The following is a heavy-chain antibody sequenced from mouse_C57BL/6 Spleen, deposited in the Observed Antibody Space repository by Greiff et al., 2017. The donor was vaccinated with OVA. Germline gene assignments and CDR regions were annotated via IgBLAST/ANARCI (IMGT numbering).Heavy chain of an antibody. CDR2: INPNNGGT. D-gene: IGHD4-1*01. Sequence: VQLKESGPELVKPGASVKMSCKASGYTFTDYNMHWVKQSHGKSLEWSGYINPNNGGTSYNQKFKGKATLTVNKSSSTAYMELRSLTSEDSAVYYCASWAWFAYWGQGTLVTVSA. V-gene: IGHV1-22*01. J-gene: IGHJ3*01. CDR3: ASWAWFAY. CDR1: GYTFTDYN.